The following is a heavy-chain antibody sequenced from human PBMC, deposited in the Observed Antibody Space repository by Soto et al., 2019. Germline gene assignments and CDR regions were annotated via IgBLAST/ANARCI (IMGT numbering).Heavy chain of an antibody. J-gene: IGHJ4*02. D-gene: IGHD3-10*01. CDR2: IYYSGNT. CDR3: ARQLGLWPPLDY. Sequence: PSETLSLTCSVSVGSMKDYYWSWIRQSPGKGPEWIGYIYYSGNTNYNPSLKSRVTISVDMPKSLFSLKLNSVTAADTAVYYCARQLGLWPPLDYWGRGTLVTVSS. V-gene: IGHV4-59*01. CDR1: VGSMKDYY.